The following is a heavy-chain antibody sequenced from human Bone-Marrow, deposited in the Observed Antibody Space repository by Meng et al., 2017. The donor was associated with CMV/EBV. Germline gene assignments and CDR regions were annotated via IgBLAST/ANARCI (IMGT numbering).Heavy chain of an antibody. CDR2: ISSSGSTI. J-gene: IGHJ3*02. D-gene: IGHD3-22*01. V-gene: IGHV3-48*03. Sequence: GESLKISCAASGFTFSSYEMNWVRQAPGKGLEWVSYISSSGSTIYYADSVKGRFTISRDNAKNSLYLQMNSLRAEDTAVYYCARETGYRYNYDTIGYGGFDIWSQGTMVTVSS. CDR1: GFTFSSYE. CDR3: ARETGYRYNYDTIGYGGFDI.